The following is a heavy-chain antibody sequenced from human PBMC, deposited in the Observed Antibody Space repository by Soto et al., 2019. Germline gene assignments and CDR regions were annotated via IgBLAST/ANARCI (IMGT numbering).Heavy chain of an antibody. CDR1: GFTFSSYW. J-gene: IGHJ6*02. D-gene: IGHD6-19*01. V-gene: IGHV3-7*01. Sequence: GGSLRLSCAASGFTFSSYWMSWVRQAPGKGLEWVANIKQDGSEKYYVDSVKGRFTVSRDNAKNSLYLQMNSLRAEDTAVYYCARDREWLGSGYYYGMDVWGQGTTVTVSS. CDR3: ARDREWLGSGYYYGMDV. CDR2: IKQDGSEK.